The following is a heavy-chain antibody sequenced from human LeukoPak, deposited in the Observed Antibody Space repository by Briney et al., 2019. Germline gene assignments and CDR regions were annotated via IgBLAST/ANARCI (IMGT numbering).Heavy chain of an antibody. V-gene: IGHV3-23*01. J-gene: IGHJ4*02. CDR1: GFTFSSYA. D-gene: IGHD1-26*01. CDR3: AKGSGSYVDFDY. Sequence: GGALRLSCAASGFTFSSYAMSWVRQAPGKGLEWVSAISGSGGSTYYADSVKGRFTISGDNSKNTLYLQMNSLRAEDTAVYYCAKGSGSYVDFDYWGQGTLVTVSS. CDR2: ISGSGGST.